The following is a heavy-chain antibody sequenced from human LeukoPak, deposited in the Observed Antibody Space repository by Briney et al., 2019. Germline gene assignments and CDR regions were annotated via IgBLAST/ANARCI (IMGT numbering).Heavy chain of an antibody. V-gene: IGHV3-23*01. J-gene: IGHJ4*02. Sequence: GGSLRLSCAVSGFTFSSYAMIWVRQAPGKGLEWVSAISGSGASTYYADSVKGRFTISRDNSKNTLYLQTNSLRAEDTAVYYCAKQLHGGSFDYWGQGTLVTVSS. CDR3: AKQLHGGSFDY. D-gene: IGHD4-23*01. CDR2: ISGSGAST. CDR1: GFTFSSYA.